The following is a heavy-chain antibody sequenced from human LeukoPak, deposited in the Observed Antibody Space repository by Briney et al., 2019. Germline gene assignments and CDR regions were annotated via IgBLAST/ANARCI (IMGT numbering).Heavy chain of an antibody. CDR2: IYYSGST. CDR3: ARDSRFFGGQDFDY. D-gene: IGHD3-3*01. J-gene: IGHJ4*02. V-gene: IGHV4-59*11. CDR1: GGSISSHY. Sequence: PSETLSLTCTVSGGSISSHYWSWIRQPPGKGLEWIGYIYYSGSTNYNPSLKSRVTISVDTSKNQFYLKLSSVTAADTAVYYCARDSRFFGGQDFDYWGQGTLVTVSS.